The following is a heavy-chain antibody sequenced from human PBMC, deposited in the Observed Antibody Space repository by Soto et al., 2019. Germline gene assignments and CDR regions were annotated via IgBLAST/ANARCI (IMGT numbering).Heavy chain of an antibody. CDR3: ARALAGGDH. J-gene: IGHJ4*02. CDR2: INPTSGST. CDR1: GYTFTNYY. Sequence: QVQLVQSGAEVKKPGASVKFSCKASGYTFTNYYIHWVRQAPGQGLEWMGIINPTSGSTNYAQKFQGRVTLTYDTSTTTVYMELSGLRSEDTAVLYCARALAGGDHWGQGTLVTVSS. V-gene: IGHV1-46*01. D-gene: IGHD3-3*02.